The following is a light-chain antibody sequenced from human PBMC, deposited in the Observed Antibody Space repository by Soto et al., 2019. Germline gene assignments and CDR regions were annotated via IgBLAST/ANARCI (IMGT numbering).Light chain of an antibody. J-gene: IGKJ4*01. CDR1: QSLLHSNGYNY. Sequence: DIVMTQSPLSLPVTPGDPASISCRSSQSLLHSNGYNYLDWYLQKPGQSPQILIYLGSHRASGVTDRFSGSGSSTDFTLKISRVEAEHVGVYYCMQALHTPTFGGGTRVEIK. CDR3: MQALHTPT. CDR2: LGS. V-gene: IGKV2-28*01.